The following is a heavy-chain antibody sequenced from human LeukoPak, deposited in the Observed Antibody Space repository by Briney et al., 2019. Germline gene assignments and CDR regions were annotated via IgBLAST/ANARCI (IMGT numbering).Heavy chain of an antibody. V-gene: IGHV5-51*01. J-gene: IGHJ5*02. Sequence: GESLKISCKGSGYIFTSYWIGWVRQLPGKGLEWMGIIYPGDSDTRYSPSFQGQVTISADKSISTAYLQWSSLKASDTAMYYCARRSPLYCSSTSCYVVNNWFDPWGQGTLVTVSS. D-gene: IGHD2-2*01. CDR1: GYIFTSYW. CDR2: IYPGDSDT. CDR3: ARRSPLYCSSTSCYVVNNWFDP.